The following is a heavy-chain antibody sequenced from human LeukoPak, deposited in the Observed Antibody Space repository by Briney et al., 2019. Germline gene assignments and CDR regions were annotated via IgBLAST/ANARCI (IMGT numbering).Heavy chain of an antibody. D-gene: IGHD3-22*01. J-gene: IGHJ5*02. CDR2: IYYTGST. CDR3: AREPGFDSSGYLNWFDP. Sequence: SETLSLTCTVSGGSISRYYWSWIRQPPGKGLEWIGYIYYTGSTNYNPSLKSRVTISVDTSKNQLSLKLSSVTAADTAVYYCAREPGFDSSGYLNWFDPWGQGTLVTVSS. CDR1: GGSISRYY. V-gene: IGHV4-59*01.